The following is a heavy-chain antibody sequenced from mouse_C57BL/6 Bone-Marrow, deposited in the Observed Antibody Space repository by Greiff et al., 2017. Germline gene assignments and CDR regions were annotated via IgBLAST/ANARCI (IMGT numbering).Heavy chain of an antibody. D-gene: IGHD1-3*01. Sequence: QVQLQPPGAELVKPGASVKLSCKASGYTFTSYWMQWVKQRPGQGLEWIGEIDPSDSYTNYNQKFKGKATLTVDTSSSTAYMQLSSLTSEDSAVYYCARELIAMDYWGQGTSVTVSS. V-gene: IGHV1-50*01. J-gene: IGHJ4*01. CDR1: GYTFTSYW. CDR3: ARELIAMDY. CDR2: IDPSDSYT.